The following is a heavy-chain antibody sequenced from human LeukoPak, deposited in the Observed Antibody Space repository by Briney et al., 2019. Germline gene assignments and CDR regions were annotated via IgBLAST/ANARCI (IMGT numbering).Heavy chain of an antibody. Sequence: ASVKVSCKPSGYTFTGYYTHWMRQAPGQGLEWMGWINLNSGATNYAQKYQGRVTMTRDTSISTAYMELSRLRSDDTAIYYCASWAGGNEPVASFDYWGQGTLVTVSS. CDR3: ASWAGGNEPVASFDY. V-gene: IGHV1-2*02. D-gene: IGHD1-14*01. J-gene: IGHJ4*02. CDR2: INLNSGAT. CDR1: GYTFTGYY.